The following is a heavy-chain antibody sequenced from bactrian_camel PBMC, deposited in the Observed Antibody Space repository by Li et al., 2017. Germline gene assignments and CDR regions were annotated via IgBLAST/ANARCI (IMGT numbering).Heavy chain of an antibody. Sequence: QAGGSLRLSCAFSGYTYSGHCMGWFRQAPGKGLEWVSIISSGGGYEIYYADSMKGRFAISRDNAQNMVYLQANSLNPEDTAIYYCVSLEAGYNWHKCWGPGTQVTVS. V-gene: IGHV3S25*01. D-gene: IGHD8*01. CDR2: ISSGGGYEI. J-gene: IGHJ4*01. CDR1: GYTYSGHC. CDR3: VSLEAGYNWHKC.